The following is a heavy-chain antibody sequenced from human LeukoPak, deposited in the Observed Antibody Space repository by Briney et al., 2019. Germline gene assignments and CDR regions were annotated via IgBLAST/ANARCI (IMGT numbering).Heavy chain of an antibody. V-gene: IGHV3-43*02. Sequence: GGSLRLSCVASEFTFDDYAMSWVRQVPGKGLEWVSLVSGDGSTTYYADSVKGRFTISRDNSKNSLYLQMNSLRAEDTALYYCAKEVVEVIPTAVDGELYFCYYGMDVWGQGTTVIVSS. D-gene: IGHD2-2*01. CDR2: VSGDGSTT. J-gene: IGHJ6*02. CDR3: AKEVVEVIPTAVDGELYFCYYGMDV. CDR1: EFTFDDYA.